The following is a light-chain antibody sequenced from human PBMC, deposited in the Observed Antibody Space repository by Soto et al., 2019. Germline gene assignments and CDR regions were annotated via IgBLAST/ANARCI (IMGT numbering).Light chain of an antibody. CDR3: QQYDRSSWT. CDR2: GAS. Sequence: EIVLTQSPGTLSLSPGERATLSCRASQSVSSGYLAWHQQKPGQAPRLLIYGASSRATGISDRFSASGSGTYLTLTIIRLEPEDFSVYYCQQYDRSSWTFGQGT. V-gene: IGKV3-20*01. J-gene: IGKJ1*01. CDR1: QSVSSGY.